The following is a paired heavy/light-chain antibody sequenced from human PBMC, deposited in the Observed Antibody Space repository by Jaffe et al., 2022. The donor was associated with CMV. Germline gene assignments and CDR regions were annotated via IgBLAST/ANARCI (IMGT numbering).Light chain of an antibody. Sequence: DIVMTQSPATLSVSPGERATLSCRASQSVDTNLAWYQQNPGLAPRLLIYGASTRATGIPARFNGSGSGTEFTLTITSLQSEDFAVYYCQQYNKRNTFGQGTKLEIK. CDR1: QSVDTN. V-gene: IGKV3-15*01. J-gene: IGKJ2*01. CDR2: GAS. CDR3: QQYNKRNT.
Heavy chain of an antibody. J-gene: IGHJ4*02. V-gene: IGHV3-30*03. D-gene: IGHD1-26*01. Sequence: QVQLVESGGGVVQPGRSLRLSCAASGFTFSNYGMHWVRQAPGKGLEWVAIISYDGNYKNYADSVKGRFTISRDNSKNTLYLQMNSLRGEDTAVYYCAREWGSGSYFDYWGQGTLVTVSS. CDR3: AREWGSGSYFDY. CDR1: GFTFSNYG. CDR2: ISYDGNYK.